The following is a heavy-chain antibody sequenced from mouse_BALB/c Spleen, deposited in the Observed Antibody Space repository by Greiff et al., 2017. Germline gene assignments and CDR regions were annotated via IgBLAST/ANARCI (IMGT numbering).Heavy chain of an antibody. J-gene: IGHJ3*01. V-gene: IGHV1-14*01. CDR1: GYTFTSYV. CDR3: ARGAMITGFAY. D-gene: IGHD2-4*01. Sequence: EVQLQQSGPELVKPGASVKMSCKASGYTFTSYVMHWVKQKPGQGLEWIGYINPYNDGTKYNEKFKGKATLTSDKSSSTAYMELSSLTSEDSAVYYCARGAMITGFAYWGQGTLVTVSA. CDR2: INPYNDGT.